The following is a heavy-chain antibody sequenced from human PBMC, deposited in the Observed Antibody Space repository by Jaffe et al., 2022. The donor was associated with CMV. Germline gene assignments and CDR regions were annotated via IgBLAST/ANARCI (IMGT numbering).Heavy chain of an antibody. D-gene: IGHD3-9*01. V-gene: IGHV3-33*01. J-gene: IGHJ6*02. CDR2: IWYDGSNK. CDR1: GFTFSSYG. CDR3: ARDRRYARYFDWLPSSPKLNYGMDV. Sequence: QVQLVESGGGVVQPGRSLRLSCAASGFTFSSYGMHWVRQAPGKGLEWVAVIWYDGSNKYYADSVKGRFTISRDNSKNTLYLQMNSLRAEDTAVYYCARDRRYARYFDWLPSSPKLNYGMDVWGQGTTVTVSS.